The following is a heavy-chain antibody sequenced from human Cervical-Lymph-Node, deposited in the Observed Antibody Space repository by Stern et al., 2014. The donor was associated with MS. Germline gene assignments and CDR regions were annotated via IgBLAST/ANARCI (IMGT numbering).Heavy chain of an antibody. CDR2: ISSSSSYI. CDR3: ARGFVVVPAAIYYYYGMDV. J-gene: IGHJ6*02. D-gene: IGHD2-2*01. V-gene: IGHV3-21*01. CDR1: GFTFSSYS. Sequence: VQLVESGGGLVKPGGSLRLSCAASGFTFSSYSMNWVRQAPGKGLEWVSSISSSSSYIYYADSVKGRFTISRDNAKNSLYLQMNSLRAEDTAVYYCARGFVVVPAAIYYYYGMDVWGQGTTVTVSS.